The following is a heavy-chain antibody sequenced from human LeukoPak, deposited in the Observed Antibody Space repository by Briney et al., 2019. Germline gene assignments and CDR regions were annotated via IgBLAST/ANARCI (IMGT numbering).Heavy chain of an antibody. J-gene: IGHJ4*02. D-gene: IGHD3-3*01. V-gene: IGHV1-24*01. CDR1: GYTLTELF. CDR2: VDAEDGVT. Sequence: GASVKVSCKVAGYTLTELFMHWVRQAPGKGLEWLGGVDAEDGVTIYAKKFQGRVTMTEDTSTVTAYMELSSLRSEDTAVYYCATVLSGYYTGKGLDYWGQGTLVTVSS. CDR3: ATVLSGYYTGKGLDY.